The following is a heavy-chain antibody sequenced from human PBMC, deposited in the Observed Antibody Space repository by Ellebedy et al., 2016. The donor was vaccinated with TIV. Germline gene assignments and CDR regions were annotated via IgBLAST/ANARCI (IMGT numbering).Heavy chain of an antibody. D-gene: IGHD2-15*01. J-gene: IGHJ5*02. CDR3: AREVDMGFDP. CDR1: GFTFSSYW. Sequence: GESLKISCAASGFTFSSYWMHWVRQAPGKGLVWVSRINSDGSSTSYADSVKGRFTISRDNAKNTLYLQMNSLRAEDTAVYYCAREVDMGFDPWGQGTLVTVSS. CDR2: INSDGSST. V-gene: IGHV3-74*01.